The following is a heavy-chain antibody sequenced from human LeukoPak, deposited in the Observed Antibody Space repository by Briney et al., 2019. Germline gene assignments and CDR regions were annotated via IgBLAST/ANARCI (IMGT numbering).Heavy chain of an antibody. CDR2: VSGSGGST. CDR1: GFTFSSYA. D-gene: IGHD3-9*01. CDR3: AKAEDYDILTGSADY. J-gene: IGHJ4*02. V-gene: IGHV3-23*01. Sequence: HPGGSLSLSCAASGFTFSSYAMSWVRQAPGKGLEWVSAVSGSGGSTYYADSVKGRFTISRDNSKNTLYLQMNSLRAEDTAVYYCAKAEDYDILTGSADYWGQGTLVTVSS.